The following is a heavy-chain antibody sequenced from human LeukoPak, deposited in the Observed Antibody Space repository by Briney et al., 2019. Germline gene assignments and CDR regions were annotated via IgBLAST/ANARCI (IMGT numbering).Heavy chain of an antibody. J-gene: IGHJ5*02. V-gene: IGHV4-59*01. Sequence: SETLSLTCTVSGGSISSYYWSWIRQPPGKGLEWIGYIYYSGGTNYNPSLKSRVTISVDTSKNQFSLKLSSVTAADTAVYYCARGGWELRGAWFDPWGQGTLVTVSS. D-gene: IGHD1-26*01. CDR3: ARGGWELRGAWFDP. CDR2: IYYSGGT. CDR1: GGSISSYY.